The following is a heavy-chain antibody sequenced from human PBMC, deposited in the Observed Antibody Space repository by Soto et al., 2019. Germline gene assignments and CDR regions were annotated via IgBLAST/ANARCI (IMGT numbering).Heavy chain of an antibody. CDR2: ISAYNGNT. CDR1: GYTFTSYG. Sequence: QVQLVQSGAEVKKPGASVKVSCKASGYTFTSYGISWVRQAPGQGLEWMGWISAYNGNTNYAQKLQGRVTMTTDTSTRTAYMELRSLRSDDTAVYYCARGDIVVVPAAMDYDFWIYPFDYWGQGTLVTVSS. D-gene: IGHD2-2*01. J-gene: IGHJ4*02. CDR3: ARGDIVVVPAAMDYDFWIYPFDY. V-gene: IGHV1-18*01.